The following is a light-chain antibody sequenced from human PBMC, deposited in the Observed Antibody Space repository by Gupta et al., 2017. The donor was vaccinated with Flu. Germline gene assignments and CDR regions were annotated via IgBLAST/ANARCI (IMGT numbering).Light chain of an antibody. CDR1: QVIGSY. CDR2: AAS. J-gene: IGKJ5*01. V-gene: IGKV1-9*01. Sequence: DIQLTQSPSFLSASVGDRVTITCRASQVIGSYFAWYQQKPGKAPKLLIYAASTWHSGVPSRFSGSGYGKEFPLTISSRQPEDFAPYYCQQLNIYPPITFGQGTRMEIK. CDR3: QQLNIYPPIT.